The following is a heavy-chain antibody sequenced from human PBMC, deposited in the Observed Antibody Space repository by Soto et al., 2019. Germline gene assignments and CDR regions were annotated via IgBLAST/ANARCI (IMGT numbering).Heavy chain of an antibody. CDR3: ARDFGYFDWSTTGYYYYGMDV. D-gene: IGHD3-9*01. J-gene: IGHJ6*02. Sequence: ASVKVSCKASGYTFTGYYMHWVRQAPGQGLEWMGWINPNSGGTNYAQKFQGRVTMTRDTSISTAYMELSRLRSDDTAVYYCARDFGYFDWSTTGYYYYGMDVWGQGTTVTVSS. V-gene: IGHV1-2*02. CDR1: GYTFTGYY. CDR2: INPNSGGT.